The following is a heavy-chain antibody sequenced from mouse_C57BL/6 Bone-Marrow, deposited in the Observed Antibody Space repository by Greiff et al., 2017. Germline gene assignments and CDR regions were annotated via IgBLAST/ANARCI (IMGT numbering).Heavy chain of an antibody. Sequence: EVQVVESGAELVRPGASVKLSCTASGFNINDDYMHWVKQRPEQGLEWIGWIDPENGDTEYASKFQGKATITADTSSNTAYLQLSSLTSEDTAVYYYTTLDSNYGAGFAYWGQGTLVTVSA. CDR1: GFNINDDY. CDR2: IDPENGDT. D-gene: IGHD2-5*01. V-gene: IGHV14-4*01. CDR3: TTLDSNYGAGFAY. J-gene: IGHJ3*01.